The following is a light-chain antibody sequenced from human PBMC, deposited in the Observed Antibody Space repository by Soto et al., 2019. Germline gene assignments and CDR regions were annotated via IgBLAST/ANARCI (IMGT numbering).Light chain of an antibody. J-gene: IGLJ2*01. V-gene: IGLV2-23*01. CDR2: EGN. CDR1: SSDVGTYNL. CDR3: CSYAPSRTLL. Sequence: QSVLAPPASVSGSPGESITIYCTGTSSDVGTYNLVTWYQQHPGRVPKLILYEGNKRPSGVSSRFSASKSGNTASLTISGLQAEDEADYFCCSYAPSRTLLFGGGTKVTV.